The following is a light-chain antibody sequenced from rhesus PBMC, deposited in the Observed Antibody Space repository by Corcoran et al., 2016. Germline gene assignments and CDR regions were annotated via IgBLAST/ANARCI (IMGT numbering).Light chain of an antibody. V-gene: IGKV1-25*01. CDR3: QHYYSTPYS. Sequence: DIQRTQSPSSRSACVGDRVTITCRASQGITNDIAWYQQKPGETPKLLNYEASSLQSGMTSRVSGSGSGTDFTLPISSLQSEAFVTYYYQHYYSTPYSFRPGTKVEIK. CDR2: EAS. J-gene: IGKJ2*01. CDR1: QGITND.